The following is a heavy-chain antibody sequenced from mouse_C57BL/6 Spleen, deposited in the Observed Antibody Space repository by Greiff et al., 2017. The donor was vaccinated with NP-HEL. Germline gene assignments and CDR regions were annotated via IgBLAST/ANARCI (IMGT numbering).Heavy chain of an antibody. CDR2: IEPNSGGT. Sequence: QVQIQQPGAELVKPGASVKLSCKASGYTFTSYWMHWVKQRPGRGLEWIGRIEPNSGGTKYNEKFKSKATLTVDKPSSTAYMQLSSLTSEDSAVYYWARSSGSPYYFDYWGQGTTLTVSS. V-gene: IGHV1-72*01. CDR1: GYTFTSYW. J-gene: IGHJ2*01. CDR3: ARSSGSPYYFDY. D-gene: IGHD1-1*01.